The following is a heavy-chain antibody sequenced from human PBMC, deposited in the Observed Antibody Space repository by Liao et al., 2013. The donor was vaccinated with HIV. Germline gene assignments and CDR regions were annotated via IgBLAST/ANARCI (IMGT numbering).Heavy chain of an antibody. V-gene: IGHV4-34*02. D-gene: IGHD6-13*01. Sequence: QVQLQQWGAGLLKPSETLSLTCAVYGESLSGHYWSWIRQSPGKGLEWIGEINHSGGTNYNPSLESRGTISVDTSKNQFSLKLISVTAADTAVYYCAGRGSSWYGEYFHHWGQGTLVTVSA. CDR1: GESLSGHY. J-gene: IGHJ1*01. CDR2: INHSGGT. CDR3: AGRGSSWYGEYFHH.